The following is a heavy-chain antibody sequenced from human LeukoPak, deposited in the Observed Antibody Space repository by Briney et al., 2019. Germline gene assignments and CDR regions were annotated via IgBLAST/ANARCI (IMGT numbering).Heavy chain of an antibody. Sequence: GSLRLSCAASGFTFSSYAMSWVRQAPGKGLEWVSAISGSGGSTYYADSVKGRFTISRDNSKNTLYLQMNSLRAEDTAVYYCAKELITMVRGVIITATDYWGQGTLVTVSS. D-gene: IGHD3-10*01. CDR3: AKELITMVRGVIITATDY. CDR2: ISGSGGST. V-gene: IGHV3-23*01. J-gene: IGHJ4*02. CDR1: GFTFSSYA.